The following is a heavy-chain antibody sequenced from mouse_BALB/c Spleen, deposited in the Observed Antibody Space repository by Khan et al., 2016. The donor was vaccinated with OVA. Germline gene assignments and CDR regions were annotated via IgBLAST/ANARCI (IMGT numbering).Heavy chain of an antibody. CDR3: ARAYYGNYREAMDY. V-gene: IGHV2-6-7*01. Sequence: QVQLKQSGPGLVAPSQSLSITCTVSGFSLTGYGVTWVRQPPGKGLEWLGMIWGDGTTDYKSALKSRLSINKDNSNSQVFLKMNSLQTDDTARYYCARAYYGNYREAMDYWGQGTSVTVSS. CDR2: IWGDGTT. CDR1: GFSLTGYG. J-gene: IGHJ4*01. D-gene: IGHD2-10*01.